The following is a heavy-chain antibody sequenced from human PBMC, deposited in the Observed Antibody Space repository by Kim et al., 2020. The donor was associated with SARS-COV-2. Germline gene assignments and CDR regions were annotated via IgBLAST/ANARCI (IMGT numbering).Heavy chain of an antibody. Sequence: YADSVRGRFTISRGNAKNTLYLQMNSLRAEDTAVYYCARAVPTHYYGMDVWGQGTTVTVSS. D-gene: IGHD2-2*01. CDR3: ARAVPTHYYGMDV. J-gene: IGHJ6*02. V-gene: IGHV3-74*01.